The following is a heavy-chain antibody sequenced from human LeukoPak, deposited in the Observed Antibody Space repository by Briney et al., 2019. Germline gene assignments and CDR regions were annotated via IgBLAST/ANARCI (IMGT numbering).Heavy chain of an antibody. J-gene: IGHJ6*02. CDR1: GFSSSSYA. Sequence: GGFLRLSCAASGFSSSSYAMSWVRQAPGKGLEWVSAIRDSGGSTYYADSVKGRFTISRDNSKNTLYLQMNSLRAEDTAVYYCAKALGYYGSGSYRNNYGMDVWGQGTTVTVSS. D-gene: IGHD3-10*01. V-gene: IGHV3-23*01. CDR3: AKALGYYGSGSYRNNYGMDV. CDR2: IRDSGGST.